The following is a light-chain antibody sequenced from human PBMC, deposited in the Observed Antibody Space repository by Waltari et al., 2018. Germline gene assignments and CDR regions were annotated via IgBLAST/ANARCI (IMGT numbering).Light chain of an antibody. CDR1: QSVSRA. J-gene: IGKJ1*01. CDR3: QHYVRLPAT. Sequence: EVVFPHPPGTLALSPGERPPLSCRASQSVSRALAWYQQKPGQAPRLLIYGASIRATGIPDRFSGSGSGTDVSLTISRLEPADSTMYYCQHYVRLPATFGQGTKVEIK. V-gene: IGKV3-20*01. CDR2: GAS.